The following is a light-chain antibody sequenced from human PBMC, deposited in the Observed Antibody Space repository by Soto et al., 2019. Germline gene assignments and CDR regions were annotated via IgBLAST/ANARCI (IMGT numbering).Light chain of an antibody. Sequence: DIVMTQSPDSLAVSLGERATINCKSSQSVLYSSNNKNYLAWYQQRPGQPPKLLIYWASTRESGVPDRFSVRGSGTDFTLTITTLQAEDVAVYYCQQYESTPPTFGQGTKLEIK. V-gene: IGKV4-1*01. J-gene: IGKJ2*01. CDR3: QQYESTPPT. CDR1: QSVLYSSNNKNY. CDR2: WAS.